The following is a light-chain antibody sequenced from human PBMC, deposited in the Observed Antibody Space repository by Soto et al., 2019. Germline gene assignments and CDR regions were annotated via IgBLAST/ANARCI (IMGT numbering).Light chain of an antibody. CDR1: SSDVGAYDF. V-gene: IGLV2-14*03. Sequence: QSALTQPASVSGIPGQSITISCTGTSSDVGAYDFVSWYQQHPDKAPKLMIYEVSNRPSGVSNRFSGSKSVNTATLTISGLQAEDEADYYCSSYTSSSTRVFGTGTKVTVL. CDR2: EVS. CDR3: SSYTSSSTRV. J-gene: IGLJ1*01.